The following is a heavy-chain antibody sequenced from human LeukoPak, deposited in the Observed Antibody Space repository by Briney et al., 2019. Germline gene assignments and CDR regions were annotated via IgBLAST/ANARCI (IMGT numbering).Heavy chain of an antibody. V-gene: IGHV1-24*01. CDR1: GYTLTELS. D-gene: IGHD3-10*01. CDR2: FDPEDGET. Sequence: GASVTVSCKVSGYTLTELSMHWVRQAPGKGLEWMGGFDPEDGETIYAQKFQGRVTMTEDTSTDTAYMELSSLRSEDTAVYYCATRPNTGYYYYMDVWGKGTTVTVSS. J-gene: IGHJ6*03. CDR3: ATRPNTGYYYYMDV.